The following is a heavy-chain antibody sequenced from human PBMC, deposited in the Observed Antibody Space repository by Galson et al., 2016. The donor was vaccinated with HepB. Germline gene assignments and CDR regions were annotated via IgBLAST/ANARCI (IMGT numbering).Heavy chain of an antibody. CDR1: GYSITSYA. D-gene: IGHD5-18*01. Sequence: SVKVSCKASGYSITSYAMNWVRQAPGQGLEWMGWIDTKTGNPTYAQGFTGRFVFSLDTSVSTAFLQISSLKAEDTAVYYCLVDTAMAKYSGHYWGQGTLVTVSS. CDR3: LVDTAMAKYSGHY. CDR2: IDTKTGNP. J-gene: IGHJ4*02. V-gene: IGHV7-4-1*02.